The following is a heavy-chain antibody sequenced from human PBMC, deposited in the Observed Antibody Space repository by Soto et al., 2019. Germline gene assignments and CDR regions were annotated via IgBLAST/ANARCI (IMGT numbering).Heavy chain of an antibody. CDR3: ARGSNPDY. V-gene: IGHV3-7*03. CDR1: GFTFSPYW. D-gene: IGHD2-8*01. CDR2: INNDGSEK. Sequence: EVQLVESGGDLVQPGGSLRLSCVASGFTFSPYWMSWVRQAPGRGLQWVATINNDGSEKYYADSEKGRFTTSRDNASELLYLQVTSLRAEDAAIYYCARGSNPDYWGQGTLGAVSS. J-gene: IGHJ4*02.